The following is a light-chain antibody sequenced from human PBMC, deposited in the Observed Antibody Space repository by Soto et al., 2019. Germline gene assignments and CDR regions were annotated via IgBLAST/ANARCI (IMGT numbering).Light chain of an antibody. V-gene: IGLV1-40*01. CDR3: QSCDSTLSGPHVV. CDR2: GNR. CDR1: SSNIGAGYD. Sequence: QSVLMQPPSVSGAPGQRITISCTGTSSNIGAGYDVHWYQQLPGTAPKLLIYGNRKRPSGVPDRFSGSKSGTSASPAITGPEPQDEADYDYQSCDSTLSGPHVVFGRGTKLTVL. J-gene: IGLJ2*01.